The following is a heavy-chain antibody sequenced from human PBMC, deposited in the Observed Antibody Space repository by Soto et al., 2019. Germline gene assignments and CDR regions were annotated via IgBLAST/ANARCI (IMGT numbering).Heavy chain of an antibody. D-gene: IGHD5-18*01. CDR2: FYYNGGT. J-gene: IGHJ4*02. CDR3: ARADNNGYDY. Sequence: SETLSLTCTVSDGSISRYYCSWIRQPPGKGLEWIGYFYYNGGTNYNPSLKSRVTISVDTSKNQFSLKLSSVTAADTAVYYCARADNNGYDYWGQGTLVTVSS. V-gene: IGHV4-59*01. CDR1: DGSISRYY.